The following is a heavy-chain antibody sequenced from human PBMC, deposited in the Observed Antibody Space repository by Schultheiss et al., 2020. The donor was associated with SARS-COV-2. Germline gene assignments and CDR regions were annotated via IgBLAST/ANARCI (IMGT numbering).Heavy chain of an antibody. Sequence: SETLSLTCIVSGGSISSYYWSWIRQSPGKGLEWIGEVNHSGNTNYNPSLKSRVTISVDTSKHQFSLRLRSATAADTAVYYCASGVYRFLEWQERDYWGQGTLVTVSS. V-gene: IGHV4-59*12. CDR3: ASGVYRFLEWQERDY. CDR1: GGSISSYY. CDR2: VNHSGNT. D-gene: IGHD3-3*01. J-gene: IGHJ4*02.